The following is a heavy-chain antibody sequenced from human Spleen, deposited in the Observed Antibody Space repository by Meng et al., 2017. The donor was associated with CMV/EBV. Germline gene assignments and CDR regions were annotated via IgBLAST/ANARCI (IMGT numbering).Heavy chain of an antibody. V-gene: IGHV3-23*03. Sequence: GESLKISCVVSGFTLSSYAMSWVRQDPGTGLEWVSAIYSGNTNRYYADSVKGRFSISRDDSKNTLYLQMNSLGAEDTAVYYCAKHRSGGMDVWGQGTTVTVSS. CDR3: AKHRSGGMDV. J-gene: IGHJ6*02. CDR1: GFTLSSYA. CDR2: IYSGNTNR.